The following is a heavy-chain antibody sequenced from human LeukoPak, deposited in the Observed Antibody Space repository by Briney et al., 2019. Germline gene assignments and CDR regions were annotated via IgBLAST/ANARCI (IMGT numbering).Heavy chain of an antibody. CDR2: ISYDGSNK. V-gene: IGHV3-30-3*01. CDR1: GFTFSSYA. J-gene: IGHJ4*02. D-gene: IGHD5-18*01. CDR3: ARVAAPIMYVDTAMFFDY. Sequence: GRSLRLSCAASGFTFSSYAMHWVRQAPGKGLEWVAVISYDGSNKYYADSVKGRFTISRDNSKNTLYLQMNSLRAEDTAVYYCARVAAPIMYVDTAMFFDYWGQGTLVTVSS.